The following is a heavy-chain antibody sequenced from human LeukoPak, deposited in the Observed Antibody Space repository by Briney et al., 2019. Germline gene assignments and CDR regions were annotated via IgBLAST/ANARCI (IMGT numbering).Heavy chain of an antibody. D-gene: IGHD1-7*01. V-gene: IGHV6-1*01. Sequence: SQTLSLTCAISGDSVSSKSAAWNWLRQSPSRGLEWLGRTYYRSKWYKEYAVSVKSRITINPDTSKNQFPLQLNSVTPEDTAVYFCARAGGGTLNYWGQGTLVTVSS. CDR3: ARAGGGTLNY. CDR2: TYYRSKWYK. CDR1: GDSVSSKSAA. J-gene: IGHJ4*02.